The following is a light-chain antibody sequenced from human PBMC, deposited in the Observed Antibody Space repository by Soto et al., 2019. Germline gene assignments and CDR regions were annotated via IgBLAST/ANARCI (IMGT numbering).Light chain of an antibody. CDR3: TSYTSSSTLVV. CDR1: SSDIGGYTY. Sequence: QSVLTQPASVSGSPGQSITISCTGTSSDIGGYTYVSWYQKHPGKAPKLIIYGVSYRPSGVSSRFSGSKSGNTASLTISGFRAEDEADYYCTSYTSSSTLVVFGGGTKLTVL. V-gene: IGLV2-14*01. J-gene: IGLJ3*02. CDR2: GVS.